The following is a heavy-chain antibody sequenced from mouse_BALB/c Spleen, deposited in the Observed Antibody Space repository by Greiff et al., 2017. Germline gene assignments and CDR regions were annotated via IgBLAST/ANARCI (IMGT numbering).Heavy chain of an antibody. D-gene: IGHD1-1*01. V-gene: IGHV5-17*02. CDR3: ARDVYYYGSSYYFDY. CDR2: ISSGSSTI. J-gene: IGHJ2*01. Sequence: EVQLVESGGGLVQPGGSRKLSCAASGFTFSSFGMHWVRQPPEKGLEWVAYISSGSSTIYYADTVKGRFTISRDNPKNTLFLQMTSLRSEDTAMYYCARDVYYYGSSYYFDYWGQGTTLTVSS. CDR1: GFTFSSFG.